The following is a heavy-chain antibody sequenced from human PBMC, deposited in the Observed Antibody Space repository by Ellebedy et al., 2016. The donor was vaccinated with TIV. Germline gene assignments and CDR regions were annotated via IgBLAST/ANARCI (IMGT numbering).Heavy chain of an antibody. Sequence: AASVKVSCKASGYTFTGYYMHWVRQAPGQGLEWMGRIIPILGIANYAQKFQGRVTITADKSTSIAYMELSSLRSEDTAVYYCAAGNDGGWFDPWGQGTLVTVSS. V-gene: IGHV1-69*02. J-gene: IGHJ5*02. CDR2: IIPILGIA. CDR3: AAGNDGGWFDP. CDR1: GYTFTGYY. D-gene: IGHD1-1*01.